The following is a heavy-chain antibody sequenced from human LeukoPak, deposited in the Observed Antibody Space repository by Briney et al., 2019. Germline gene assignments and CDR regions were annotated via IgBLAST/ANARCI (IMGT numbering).Heavy chain of an antibody. J-gene: IGHJ4*02. CDR3: ARITSGAGQLDF. Sequence: SETLSLTCTVSGDSISSTSYYWGWIRQPPGKGLEWIGNVYYSGSPYYNPSLGSRVTISVDTTKNQFSLRLSSVTAADTARYYCARITSGAGQLDFWGQGPLVTVSS. CDR2: VYYSGSP. V-gene: IGHV4-39*01. D-gene: IGHD4/OR15-4a*01. CDR1: GDSISSTSYY.